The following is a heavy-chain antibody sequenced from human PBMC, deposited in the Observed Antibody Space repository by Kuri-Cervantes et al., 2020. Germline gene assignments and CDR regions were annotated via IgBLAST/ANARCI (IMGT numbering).Heavy chain of an antibody. CDR3: ACPAYGSWPV. D-gene: IGHD3-10*01. V-gene: IGHV3-7*01. CDR1: GGSISSSSYY. Sequence: GGSLRLSCTVSGGSISSSSYYWGWIRQPPGKGLEWVANIKQDGSEKYYVDSVKGRFTISRDNAKNSLYLQMNSLRTEDTAVYYCACPAYGSWPVWGQGTTVTVSS. J-gene: IGHJ6*02. CDR2: IKQDGSEK.